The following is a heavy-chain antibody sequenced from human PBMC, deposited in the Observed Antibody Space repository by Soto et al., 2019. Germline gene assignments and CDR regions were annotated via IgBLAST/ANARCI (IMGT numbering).Heavy chain of an antibody. CDR1: GGSISSYY. Sequence: SETLSLTCTVSGGSISSYYWSWIRQPPGKGLEWIGYNYYSGSTNYNPSLKSRVTISVDTSKNQFSLKLSSVTAADTAVYYCARGGSNWFDPWGQGTLVTVSS. J-gene: IGHJ5*02. D-gene: IGHD3-16*01. CDR2: NYYSGST. CDR3: ARGGSNWFDP. V-gene: IGHV4-59*08.